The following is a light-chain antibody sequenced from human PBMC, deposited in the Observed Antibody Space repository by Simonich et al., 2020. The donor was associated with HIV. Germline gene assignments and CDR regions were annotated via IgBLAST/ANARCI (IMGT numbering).Light chain of an antibody. Sequence: EIVLTQSPGTLSLSPGERATLSCRASQSVSGSYLAWYQQKPGLAPRLLIYDASSRATGIPDRFSGIGSGTDFTLTISRLEPEDFAVYYCQQYGRSPPITFGQGTRLEIK. J-gene: IGKJ5*01. V-gene: IGKV3D-20*01. CDR3: QQYGRSPPIT. CDR1: QSVSGSY. CDR2: DAS.